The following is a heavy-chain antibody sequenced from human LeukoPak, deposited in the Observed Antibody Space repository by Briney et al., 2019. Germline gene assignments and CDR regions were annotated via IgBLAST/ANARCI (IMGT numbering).Heavy chain of an antibody. D-gene: IGHD2-15*01. Sequence: EASVKVSCTTSRYTFGKYAIHWVRQAPGQRFEWMVWIDGGNGDTRFSQKFQDRVSFTRDTFATTVYMEVTSLRSEDTAVYYCARDQSRDIRVDFDYWGQGTLVTVSS. CDR2: IDGGNGDT. V-gene: IGHV1-3*01. J-gene: IGHJ4*02. CDR1: RYTFGKYA. CDR3: ARDQSRDIRVDFDY.